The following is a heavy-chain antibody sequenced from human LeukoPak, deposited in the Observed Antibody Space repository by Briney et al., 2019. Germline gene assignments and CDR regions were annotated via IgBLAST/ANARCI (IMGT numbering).Heavy chain of an antibody. CDR3: AKDGKFSSWPIDY. CDR1: GFTFSSYG. CDR2: ISYDGSNK. D-gene: IGHD6-13*01. J-gene: IGHJ4*02. V-gene: IGHV3-30*18. Sequence: PGRSLRLSCAASGFTFSSYGMHWVRQAPGKGLEWVAVISYDGSNKYYADSVKGRFTISRDNSKNTLYLQMNSLRAEDTAVYYCAKDGKFSSWPIDYWGQGTLVTVSS.